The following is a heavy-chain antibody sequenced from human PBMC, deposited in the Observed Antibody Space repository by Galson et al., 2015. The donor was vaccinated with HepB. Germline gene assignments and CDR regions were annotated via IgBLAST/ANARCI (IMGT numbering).Heavy chain of an antibody. CDR3: ATDPPTPYSSSWYVSDY. Sequence: SVKVSCKVSGYTLTELSMHWVRQAPGKGLEWMGGFDPEGGETIYAQKFQGRVTMTEDTSTDTAYMELSSLRSEDTAVYYCATDPPTPYSSSWYVSDYWGQGTLVTVSS. D-gene: IGHD6-13*01. V-gene: IGHV1-24*01. CDR2: FDPEGGET. J-gene: IGHJ4*02. CDR1: GYTLTELS.